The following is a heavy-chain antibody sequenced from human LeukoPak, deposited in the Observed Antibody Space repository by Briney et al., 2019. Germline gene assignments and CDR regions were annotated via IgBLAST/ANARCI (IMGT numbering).Heavy chain of an antibody. CDR3: AKLPGRAADY. J-gene: IGHJ4*02. CDR2: ISDSGGGT. V-gene: IGHV3-23*01. Sequence: GGSLRLSCAASGFTFSDYWIHWVRQAPGKGLVWVSGISDSGGGTYYADSVKGRFTISRDNSKNTLYLQMNSLRAEDTAVYYCAKLPGRAADYWGQGTLVTVSS. CDR1: GFTFSDYW.